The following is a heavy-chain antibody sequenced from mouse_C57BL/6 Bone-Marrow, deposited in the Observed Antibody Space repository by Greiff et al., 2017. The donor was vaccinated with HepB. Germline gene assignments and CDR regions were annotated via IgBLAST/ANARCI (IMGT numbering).Heavy chain of an antibody. CDR1: GHTFTSYG. D-gene: IGHD2-4*01. J-gene: IGHJ3*01. CDR3: ARPDDYDAWFAY. V-gene: IGHV1-81*01. CDR2: IYPRSGNT. Sequence: VKLQQSGAELARPGASVKLSCKASGHTFTSYGISWVKQRTGQGLEWIGEIYPRSGNTYYNEKFKGKATLTADKSSSTAYMELRSLTSEDSAVYFCARPDDYDAWFAYWGQGTLVTVSA.